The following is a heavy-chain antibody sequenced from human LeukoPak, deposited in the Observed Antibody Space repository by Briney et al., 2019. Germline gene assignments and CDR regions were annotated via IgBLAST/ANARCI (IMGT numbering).Heavy chain of an antibody. D-gene: IGHD3-16*01. CDR1: GGSISSGGYS. CDR2: IYHSGST. V-gene: IGHV4-30-2*01. J-gene: IGHJ4*02. CDR3: ARADGITYFLFDY. Sequence: SSETLSLTCAVSGGSISSGGYSWSWIRQPPGKGLEWIGYIYHSGSTYYNPSLKSRVTISVDRSKNQFSLKLSSVTAADTAVYYCARADGITYFLFDYWGQGTLVTVSS.